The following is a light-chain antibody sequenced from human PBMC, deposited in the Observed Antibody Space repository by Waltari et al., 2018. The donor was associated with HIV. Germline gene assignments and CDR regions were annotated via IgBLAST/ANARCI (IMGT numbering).Light chain of an antibody. V-gene: IGLV2-11*01. Sequence: QSALTQPRSVSGSPGQSVTISCTGTSSDVGGYNYVSWYQQHPGKAPKLMIYDLSKRPSGVPDRCSGSKSGNTASLTISGLQAEDEADYYCCSYAGSSTFLFGTGTKVTVL. CDR3: CSYAGSSTFL. CDR2: DLS. J-gene: IGLJ1*01. CDR1: SSDVGGYNY.